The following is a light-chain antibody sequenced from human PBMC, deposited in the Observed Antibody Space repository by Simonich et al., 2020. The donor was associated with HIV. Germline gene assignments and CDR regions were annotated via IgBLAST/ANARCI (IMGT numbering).Light chain of an antibody. CDR2: WAS. CDR1: QSVFYSSNNKNY. Sequence: DIVMTQSPDSLAVSLGVRATINCKSSQSVFYSSNNKNYLAWYQQKPGQPPKLLIYWASTRESGVPDRFSGSGSGTDFTLTISSLQAEDVAVYYCQQYYSTPPTFGGGTKVEIK. V-gene: IGKV4-1*01. J-gene: IGKJ4*01. CDR3: QQYYSTPPT.